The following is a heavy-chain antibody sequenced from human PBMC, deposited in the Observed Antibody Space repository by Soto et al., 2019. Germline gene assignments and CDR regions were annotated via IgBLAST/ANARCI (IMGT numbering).Heavy chain of an antibody. Sequence: SETLSLTCTVSGGSISSYYWSWIRQPPGKGLEWIGYIYYSGSTNYNPSLKSRVTISVDTSKNQFSLKLSSVTAADTAVYYCARSSGYYDFWSGYYTLGYFDYWGQGTLVTVSS. CDR3: ARSSGYYDFWSGYYTLGYFDY. D-gene: IGHD3-3*01. V-gene: IGHV4-59*12. J-gene: IGHJ4*02. CDR1: GGSISSYY. CDR2: IYYSGST.